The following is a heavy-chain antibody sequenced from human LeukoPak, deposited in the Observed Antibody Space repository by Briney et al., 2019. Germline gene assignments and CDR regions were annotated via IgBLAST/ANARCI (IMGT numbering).Heavy chain of an antibody. D-gene: IGHD1-7*01. CDR3: SRSIIGTRSKFAY. Sequence: KPSETLSLTCTVSGGSISTYYWSWIRQPPGKGLEWIGYISYSGSTNYNPSLKSRVTISLDTSKNQFVLELSSVTAADTAVYYCSRSIIGTRSKFAYWGQGTLVTVSS. V-gene: IGHV4-59*08. CDR1: GGSISTYY. J-gene: IGHJ4*02. CDR2: ISYSGST.